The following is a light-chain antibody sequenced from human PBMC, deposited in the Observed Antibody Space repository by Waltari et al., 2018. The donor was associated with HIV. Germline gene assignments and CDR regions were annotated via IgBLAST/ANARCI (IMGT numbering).Light chain of an antibody. CDR3: CAYAGPTGLSEV. CDR1: SRDIGAYHY. Sequence: QSALTQPASVSGSPGQSITLSCTGTSRDIGAYHYVSWYQQHPGKAPKLIIYDVGTRPSGVSDRFSGSKSGNTASLTISGLQSEDEADYHCCAYAGPTGLSEVFGGGTKLTVL. V-gene: IGLV2-23*02. J-gene: IGLJ2*01. CDR2: DVG.